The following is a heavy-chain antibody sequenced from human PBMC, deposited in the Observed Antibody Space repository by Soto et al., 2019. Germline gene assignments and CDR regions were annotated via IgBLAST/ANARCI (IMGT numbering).Heavy chain of an antibody. CDR2: MNPNSGIV. CDR3: ARDYGGNSGWFDP. J-gene: IGHJ5*02. D-gene: IGHD4-17*01. CDR1: GYSFSSFV. Sequence: WVLVKVYFKAAGYSFSSFVINWWRHATGQGPEWMGWMNPNSGIVGYAQKFRDRVTLTRDTSISTAYMELSSLNSEDTAVYYCARDYGGNSGWFDPWGQGTLVTVSS. V-gene: IGHV1-8*01.